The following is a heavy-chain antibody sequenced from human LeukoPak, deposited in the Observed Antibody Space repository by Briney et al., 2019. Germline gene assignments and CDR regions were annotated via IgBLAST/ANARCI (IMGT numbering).Heavy chain of an antibody. CDR1: GFTFKTYE. J-gene: IGHJ3*01. V-gene: IGHV3-48*03. D-gene: IGHD3-10*01. Sequence: GGSLRLSCAASGFTFKTYEMNWVRQAPGRGLGWISYISSNSKTIYYADSVKGRITVSRDNAENSLYLQMNSLRGEDTAIYYCARDGFGARSLDLWGHGTLVTVSS. CDR2: ISSNSKTI. CDR3: ARDGFGARSLDL.